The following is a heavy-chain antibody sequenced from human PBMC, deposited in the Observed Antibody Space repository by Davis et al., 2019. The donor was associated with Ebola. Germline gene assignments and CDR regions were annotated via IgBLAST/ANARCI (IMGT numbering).Heavy chain of an antibody. CDR3: ARGPPSSIAALIFDY. Sequence: GESLKISCAASGFTFSDYYMSWIRQAPGKGLEWVSYISSSGSTIYYADSVKGRFTISRDNAKNSLYLQMNSLRAEDTAVYYCARGPPSSIAALIFDYWGQGTLVTVSS. J-gene: IGHJ4*02. D-gene: IGHD6-6*01. CDR2: ISSSGSTI. CDR1: GFTFSDYY. V-gene: IGHV3-11*01.